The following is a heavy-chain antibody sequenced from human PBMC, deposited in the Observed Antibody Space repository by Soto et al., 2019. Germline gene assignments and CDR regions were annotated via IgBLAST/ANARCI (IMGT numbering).Heavy chain of an antibody. CDR3: VRATTVTSFFFYYGLDV. Sequence: QVQLQESGPGLVKPSQTLSLTCTVSGGSISNDDYYWSWIRQPPGKGLEWIGHIYYNGNTYYNPSLKSQLTMSLATSPNHFSLPLSSVIAGYSASYFCVRATTVTSFFFYYGLDVWGQGTTVTVSS. CDR2: IYYNGNT. J-gene: IGHJ6*02. CDR1: GGSISNDDYY. V-gene: IGHV4-30-4*08. D-gene: IGHD4-17*01.